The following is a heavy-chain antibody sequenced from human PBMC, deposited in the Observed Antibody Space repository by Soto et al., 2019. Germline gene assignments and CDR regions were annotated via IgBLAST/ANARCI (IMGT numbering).Heavy chain of an antibody. CDR3: AIAGRVEYQLPLRY. CDR2: INAGNGNT. D-gene: IGHD2-2*01. Sequence: VKVSCKASGYTFTSYAMHWVRQAPGQRLEWMGWINAGNGNTKYSQKFQGRVTITRDTSASTAYMELSSLRSEDTAVYYCAIAGRVEYQLPLRYWGQGTLVTVSS. J-gene: IGHJ4*02. CDR1: GYTFTSYA. V-gene: IGHV1-3*01.